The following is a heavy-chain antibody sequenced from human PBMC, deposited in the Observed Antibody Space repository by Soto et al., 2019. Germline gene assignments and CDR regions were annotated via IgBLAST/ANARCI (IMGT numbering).Heavy chain of an antibody. V-gene: IGHV4-30-2*01. J-gene: IGHJ3*02. CDR3: ARGRDIAEEYAFDI. Sequence: QLQLQESGSGLVKPSQTLSLTCAVSGGSISSGDYSWSWIRQPPGKGLEWIGYIYHSGSTYYNPSLKSRVTISVDRSKNQFSLKLSSVTAADTAVYYCARGRDIAEEYAFDIWGQGTMVTVSS. D-gene: IGHD2-15*01. CDR2: IYHSGST. CDR1: GGSISSGDYS.